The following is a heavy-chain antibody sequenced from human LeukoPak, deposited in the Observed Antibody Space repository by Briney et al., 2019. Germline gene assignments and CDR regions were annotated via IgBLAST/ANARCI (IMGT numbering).Heavy chain of an antibody. Sequence: GIINPSGGSTSYAQKFQGRVTMTRDTSTSTVYMELSSLRSEDTAVYYCAVAGYYYYGMDVWGQGTTVTVSS. CDR2: INPSGGST. J-gene: IGHJ6*02. D-gene: IGHD6-19*01. V-gene: IGHV1-46*01. CDR3: AVAGYYYYGMDV.